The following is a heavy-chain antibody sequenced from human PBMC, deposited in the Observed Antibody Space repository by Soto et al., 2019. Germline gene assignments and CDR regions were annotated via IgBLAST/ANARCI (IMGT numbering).Heavy chain of an antibody. Sequence: QVQLVQSGAEVKKPGSSVKVSCKASGGTFSSYAISWVRQAPGQGLEWMGGIIPIFGTANYAQKFQGRVTITADETKSTANMELSSLRSEDTAVYYCASLDYYDSSGDHAFDIWGQGTMVTVSS. D-gene: IGHD3-22*01. CDR3: ASLDYYDSSGDHAFDI. J-gene: IGHJ3*02. CDR1: GGTFSSYA. V-gene: IGHV1-69*01. CDR2: IIPIFGTA.